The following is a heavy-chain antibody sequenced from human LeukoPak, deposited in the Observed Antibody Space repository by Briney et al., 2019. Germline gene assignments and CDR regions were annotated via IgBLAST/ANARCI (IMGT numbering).Heavy chain of an antibody. CDR3: VRDGGYYGPDS. V-gene: IGHV3-7*04. CDR2: INQVASEK. Sequence: GGSLRLSCAASGFTVSSKYMSWVRQAPGKGLEWVANINQVASEKNYVDSVKGRFTISRDNAKNSLYLQMNSVRAEDTAMYYCVRDGGYYGPDSWGQGALVSVSS. CDR1: GFTVSSKY. D-gene: IGHD3-10*01. J-gene: IGHJ4*02.